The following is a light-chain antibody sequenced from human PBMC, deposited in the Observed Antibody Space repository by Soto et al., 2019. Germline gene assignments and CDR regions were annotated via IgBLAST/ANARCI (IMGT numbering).Light chain of an antibody. J-gene: IGKJ1*01. V-gene: IGKV1-12*01. Sequence: DIQMTQSPSSVSASVGDRLTITCRASRDISNSLAWYQQTPGKAPKLLLRGASSLHRGVPSRFSGGGAGTEFTLTISSLQPEDFATYYCQQTRDFTRTFGQGTKVDIX. CDR3: QQTRDFTRT. CDR1: RDISNS. CDR2: GAS.